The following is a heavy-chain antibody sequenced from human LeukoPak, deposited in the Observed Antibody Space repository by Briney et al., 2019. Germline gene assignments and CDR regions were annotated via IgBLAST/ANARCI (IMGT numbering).Heavy chain of an antibody. Sequence: GASVKVSCKASGYTFTSYGISWVRQAPGQGLEWMGWISAYNGNTNYAQKLQGRVTMTTDTSTSTAYMELRSLRSDDTAVYYCARSEFGDYYGHDPFEIWGQGTMVTVSS. CDR3: ARSEFGDYYGHDPFEI. J-gene: IGHJ3*02. CDR2: ISAYNGNT. D-gene: IGHD4-17*01. V-gene: IGHV1-18*01. CDR1: GYTFTSYG.